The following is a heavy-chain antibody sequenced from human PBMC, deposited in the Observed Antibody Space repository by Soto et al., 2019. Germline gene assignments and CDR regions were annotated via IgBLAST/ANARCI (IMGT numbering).Heavy chain of an antibody. D-gene: IGHD3-22*01. CDR3: ARPGNYYDSSGYTDPYFDY. J-gene: IGHJ4*02. CDR1: GFTFSSYA. V-gene: IGHV3-30-3*01. CDR2: ISYDGSNK. Sequence: GGSLRLSCVASGFTFSSYAMHWVRQAPGKGLEWVAVISYDGSNKYYADSVKGRFTISRDNSKNTLYLQVNSLRAEDTAVYYCARPGNYYDSSGYTDPYFDYWGQGTLVTVSS.